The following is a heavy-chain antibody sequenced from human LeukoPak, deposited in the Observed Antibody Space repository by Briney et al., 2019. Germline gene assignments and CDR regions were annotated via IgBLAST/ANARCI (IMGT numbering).Heavy chain of an antibody. D-gene: IGHD4-17*01. CDR1: GFSLSNYG. J-gene: IGHJ3*02. Sequence: PGGSLRLSCAASGFSLSNYGMIWLRQAPGKGLEWVSAIFASGSVTYYADSVKGRFTISRDNSRNTLYLQMNSLRAEDTAVYYCAKDPNGDYIGAFDSWGQGTMVTVSS. V-gene: IGHV3-23*01. CDR2: IFASGSVT. CDR3: AKDPNGDYIGAFDS.